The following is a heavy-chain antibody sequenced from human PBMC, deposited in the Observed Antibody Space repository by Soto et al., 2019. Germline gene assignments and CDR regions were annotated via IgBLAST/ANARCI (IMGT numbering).Heavy chain of an antibody. Sequence: QVQLVESGGGVVQPGRSLRLSCAASGFTFSTYAMHWVRQAPGKGREWVAVISYDGSNKYYADSVKGGFTISRDNSKNTLYLQMNSLRAEDTAVYYCARDKSPYSSGWHNRHFDYWGQGTLVTVSS. V-gene: IGHV3-30-3*01. CDR3: ARDKSPYSSGWHNRHFDY. CDR1: GFTFSTYA. CDR2: ISYDGSNK. J-gene: IGHJ4*02. D-gene: IGHD6-19*01.